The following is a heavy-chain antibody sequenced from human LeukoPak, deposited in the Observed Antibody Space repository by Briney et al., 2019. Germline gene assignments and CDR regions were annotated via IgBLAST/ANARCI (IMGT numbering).Heavy chain of an antibody. Sequence: GGSLRLSCAASGFTFSSYAMSWVRQAPGKGLQWVSAVSGSGAHTYYADSVKGRFTISRDNSKNTLYLQMNSLRAEDTAVYYCARGTYSSGWYSPLDYWGQGTLVTVSS. J-gene: IGHJ4*02. V-gene: IGHV3-23*01. CDR2: VSGSGAHT. CDR3: ARGTYSSGWYSPLDY. CDR1: GFTFSSYA. D-gene: IGHD6-19*01.